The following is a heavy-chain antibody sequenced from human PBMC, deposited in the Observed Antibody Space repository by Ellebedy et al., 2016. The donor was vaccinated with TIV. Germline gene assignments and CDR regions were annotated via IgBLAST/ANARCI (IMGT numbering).Heavy chain of an antibody. V-gene: IGHV1-24*01. CDR3: ATYRGGMATINDYYYGMDV. Sequence: ASVKVSCXASGGTFSSYAISWVRQAPGQGLEWMGGFDHEDGETIYAQKFQGRVTMTEDTSTDTAYMELSSLSSEDTAVYYCATYRGGMATINDYYYGMDVWGQGTTVSVSS. CDR1: GGTFSSYA. D-gene: IGHD5-12*01. J-gene: IGHJ6*02. CDR2: FDHEDGET.